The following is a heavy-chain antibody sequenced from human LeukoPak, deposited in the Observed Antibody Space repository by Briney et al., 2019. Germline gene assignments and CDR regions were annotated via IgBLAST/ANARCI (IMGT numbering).Heavy chain of an antibody. CDR1: GGTFSSYA. J-gene: IGHJ4*02. V-gene: IGHV1-69*01. CDR2: IIPIFGTA. D-gene: IGHD1-14*01. Sequence: SVKVSCKASGGTFSSYAISWVRQAPGQGLEWMGGIIPIFGTANYAQKFQGRVTITADESTSTAYMELSSLRSEDTAVYYCAREAEWDLYYFDYWGQGTLVTVSS. CDR3: AREAEWDLYYFDY.